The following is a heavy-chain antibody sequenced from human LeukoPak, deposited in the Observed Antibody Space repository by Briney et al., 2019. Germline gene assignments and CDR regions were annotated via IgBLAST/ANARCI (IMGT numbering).Heavy chain of an antibody. J-gene: IGHJ4*02. CDR1: GFTFSSNW. Sequence: GGSLRLSCAASGFTFSSNWMHWVRQAPGKGLEWVSGISWNSGSIGYADSVKGRFTISRDNAKNSLYLQMNSLRAEDTALYYCAKTSSGWKYYFDYWGQGTLVTVSS. D-gene: IGHD6-19*01. CDR3: AKTSSGWKYYFDY. CDR2: ISWNSGSI. V-gene: IGHV3-9*01.